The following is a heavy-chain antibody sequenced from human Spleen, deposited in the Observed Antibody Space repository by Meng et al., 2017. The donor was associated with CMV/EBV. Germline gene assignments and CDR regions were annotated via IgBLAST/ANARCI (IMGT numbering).Heavy chain of an antibody. CDR3: ARTPRGDY. Sequence: SVKISCKTSGYIFTDYLISWVRQAPGQGLEWVGWMNPNSGATDFAQKFQGRVAMSRDASITTVYMEMSSLKTDDTAVYYCARTPRGDYWGQGTLVTVSS. J-gene: IGHJ4*02. CDR2: MNPNSGAT. D-gene: IGHD3-16*01. CDR1: GYIFTDYL. V-gene: IGHV1-2*02.